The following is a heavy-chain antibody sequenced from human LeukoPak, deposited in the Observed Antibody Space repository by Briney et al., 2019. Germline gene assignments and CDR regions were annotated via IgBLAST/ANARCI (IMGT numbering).Heavy chain of an antibody. Sequence: SETLSLTCTVSGGSISSDYWSWIRQPPGKGLEWIGYIYYSGSTNYNPSLKSQVTISVDTSKNQFSLKLSSVTAADTAVYYCARLFAFPKWHFDLWGRGTLVTVSS. V-gene: IGHV4-59*01. CDR3: ARLFAFPKWHFDL. CDR2: IYYSGST. D-gene: IGHD2-21*01. CDR1: GGSISSDY. J-gene: IGHJ2*01.